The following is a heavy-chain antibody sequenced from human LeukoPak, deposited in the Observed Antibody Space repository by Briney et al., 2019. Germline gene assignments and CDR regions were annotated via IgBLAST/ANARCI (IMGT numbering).Heavy chain of an antibody. D-gene: IGHD3-22*01. CDR1: GFTFGSYA. CDR2: ISGSGGST. Sequence: PGGSLRLSCAASGFTFGSYAMSWVRQAPGKGLEWVSAISGSGGSTYYADSVKGRFTISRDNSKNTLYLQMNSLRAEDTAVYYCAKVRIVVVIFPFDYWGQGTLVTVSS. V-gene: IGHV3-23*01. CDR3: AKVRIVVVIFPFDY. J-gene: IGHJ4*02.